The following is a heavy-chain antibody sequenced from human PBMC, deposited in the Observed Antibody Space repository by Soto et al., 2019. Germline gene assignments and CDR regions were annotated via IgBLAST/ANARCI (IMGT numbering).Heavy chain of an antibody. D-gene: IGHD2-8*02. CDR3: ARAKITGLFAY. CDR1: GGSCSGYY. Sequence: SETLSLTCAVYGGSCSGYYWTWIRQPPGTGLEWIGEINHSGSTNYNPSLKSRVTISVDTSKNQFSLKLTSVTAADTAVYYCARAKITGLFAYWGQVTLVTVS. J-gene: IGHJ4*02. CDR2: INHSGST. V-gene: IGHV4-34*01.